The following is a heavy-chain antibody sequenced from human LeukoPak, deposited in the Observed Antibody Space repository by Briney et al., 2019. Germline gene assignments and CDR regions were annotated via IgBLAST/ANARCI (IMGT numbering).Heavy chain of an antibody. CDR1: GYSISSGYY. J-gene: IGHJ4*02. CDR2: IHHSGST. Sequence: SETLSLTCTVSGYSISSGYYWGWIRQPPGKGLEWIGSIHHSGSTYYNPSLKSRVTISVDTSKNQFSLKLSSVTAADTAVYYCARGRGYSGYADYWGPGTLVTVSS. V-gene: IGHV4-38-2*02. D-gene: IGHD5-12*01. CDR3: ARGRGYSGYADY.